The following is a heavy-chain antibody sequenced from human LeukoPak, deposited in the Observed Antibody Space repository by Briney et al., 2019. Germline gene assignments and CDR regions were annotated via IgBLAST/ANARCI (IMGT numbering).Heavy chain of an antibody. CDR3: ARGDTYYYGSGSYHAYYYYGMDV. Sequence: ASVKVSCKASGYTFTSYDINRVRQATGQGLEWMGWMNPNSGNTGYAQKFQGRVTMTRNTSISTAYMELSSLRSEDTAVYYCARGDTYYYGSGSYHAYYYYGMDVWGQGTTVTVSS. CDR1: GYTFTSYD. CDR2: MNPNSGNT. V-gene: IGHV1-8*01. J-gene: IGHJ6*02. D-gene: IGHD3-10*01.